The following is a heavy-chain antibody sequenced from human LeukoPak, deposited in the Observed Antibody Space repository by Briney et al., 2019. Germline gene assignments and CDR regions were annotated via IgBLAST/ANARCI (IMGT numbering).Heavy chain of an antibody. CDR1: GYTFTSYG. CDR3: ARVRVGARGYYYYGTDV. J-gene: IGHJ6*02. D-gene: IGHD1-26*01. CDR2: ISAYNGNT. V-gene: IGHV1-18*01. Sequence: GASVKVSCKASGYTFTSYGISWVRQAPGQGLEWMGWISAYNGNTNYAQKLQGRVTMTTDTSTSTAYMELRSPRSDDTAVYYCARVRVGARGYYYYGTDVWGQGTTVTVSS.